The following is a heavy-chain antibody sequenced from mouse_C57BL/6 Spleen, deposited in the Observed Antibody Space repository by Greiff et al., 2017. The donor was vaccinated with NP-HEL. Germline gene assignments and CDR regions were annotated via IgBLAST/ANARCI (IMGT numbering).Heavy chain of an antibody. J-gene: IGHJ3*01. CDR2: INPNNGGT. CDR1: GYTFTDYN. Sequence: VQLQQSGPELVKPGASVKMSCKASGYTFTDYNMHWVKQSHGKSLEWIGYINPNNGGTSYNQKFKGKATLTVNKSSSTAYMELRSLTSEDSAVYYCARWRSRGAWFAYWGQGTLVTVSA. V-gene: IGHV1-22*01. CDR3: ARWRSRGAWFAY.